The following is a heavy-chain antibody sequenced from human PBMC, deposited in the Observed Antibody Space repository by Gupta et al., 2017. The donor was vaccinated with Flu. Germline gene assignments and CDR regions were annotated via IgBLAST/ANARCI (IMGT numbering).Heavy chain of an antibody. V-gene: IGHV4-34*01. D-gene: IGHD6-19*01. CDR2: INHSGST. Sequence: PPGKGLEWIGEINHSGSTNYNPSLKSRVTISVDTSKNQFSLKLSSVTAADTAVYYCARGSWVRGQWLHAFDIWGQGTMVTVAS. J-gene: IGHJ3*02. CDR3: ARGSWVRGQWLHAFDI.